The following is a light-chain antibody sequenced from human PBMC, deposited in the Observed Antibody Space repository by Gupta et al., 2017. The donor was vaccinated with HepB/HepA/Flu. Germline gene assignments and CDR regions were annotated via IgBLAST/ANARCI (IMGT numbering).Light chain of an antibody. J-gene: IGKJ4*01. Sequence: DIVLTQAPLSLPVTPGEPASISCRSSQSLQHSNGYDYLDWYLQKPGQAPHLLIYLASSRASGVSDRFSGSGSGTDFTLKITRVEAEDVGVYYCRQALETPLTFGGGTKMDIK. CDR3: RQALETPLT. CDR2: LAS. CDR1: QSLQHSNGYDY. V-gene: IGKV2-28*01.